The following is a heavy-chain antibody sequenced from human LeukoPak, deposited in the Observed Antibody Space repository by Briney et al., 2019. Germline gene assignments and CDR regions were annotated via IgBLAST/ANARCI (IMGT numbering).Heavy chain of an antibody. J-gene: IGHJ4*02. CDR3: ARGRGLRWSIFDY. CDR2: IYSGGST. D-gene: IGHD4-23*01. V-gene: IGHV3-53*01. CDR1: GLTVSSNY. Sequence: PGGSLRLSCAAYGLTVSSNYMSWVRHAPGKGLEWVSVIYSGGSTYYADSVKGRFTISRDNSKNTLYLQMNSLRAEDTAVYYCARGRGLRWSIFDYWGQGTLVTVSS.